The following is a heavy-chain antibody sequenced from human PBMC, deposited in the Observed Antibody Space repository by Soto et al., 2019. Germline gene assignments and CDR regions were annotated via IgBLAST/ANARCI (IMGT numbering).Heavy chain of an antibody. V-gene: IGHV3-30*18. CDR2: ISYDGNNK. J-gene: IGHJ4*02. D-gene: IGHD4-17*01. Sequence: QVQLVESGGGVVQPGRSLRLSCAASGFTFSSYGMHWVRQAPGKGLEWVAVISYDGNNKYYADSVKGRFTISRDNSKSTLYLQMDSLRAEDAAVYFCAKDMLHNTVTTCGFWGQGTLVTVPS. CDR1: GFTFSSYG. CDR3: AKDMLHNTVTTCGF.